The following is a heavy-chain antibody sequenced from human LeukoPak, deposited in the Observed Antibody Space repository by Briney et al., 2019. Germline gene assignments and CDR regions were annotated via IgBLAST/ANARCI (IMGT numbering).Heavy chain of an antibody. CDR3: ARGFLWLPQ. J-gene: IGHJ4*02. CDR2: INHSGST. Sequence: SKTLSLTCAVYGGSFSGYYWSWIRQPPGKGLEWIGEINHSGSTNYNPSLKSRVTISVDTSKNQFSLKLSSVTAADTAVYYCARGFLWLPQWGQGTLVTVSS. D-gene: IGHD5-24*01. V-gene: IGHV4-34*01. CDR1: GGSFSGYY.